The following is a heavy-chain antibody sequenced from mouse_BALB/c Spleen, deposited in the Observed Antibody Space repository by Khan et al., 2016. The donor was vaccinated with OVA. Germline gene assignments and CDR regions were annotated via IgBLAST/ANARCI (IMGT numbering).Heavy chain of an antibody. J-gene: IGHJ3*01. CDR1: GFSLTTYG. CDR3: ARNYDYDEGLAY. V-gene: IGHV2-2*02. D-gene: IGHD2-4*01. Sequence: VQLQESGPGLVQPSQSLSITCTVSGFSLTTYGVHWVRQSPGKGLEWLGVIWSGGSTDYNAAFISRVSISKDSSKSHVFFKMDSLQVNDTAIYYCARNYDYDEGLAYWGQGTLVTVSA. CDR2: IWSGGST.